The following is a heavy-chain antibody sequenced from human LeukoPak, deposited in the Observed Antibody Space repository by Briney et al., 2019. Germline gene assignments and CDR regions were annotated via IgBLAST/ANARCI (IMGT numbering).Heavy chain of an antibody. D-gene: IGHD3-22*01. Sequence: ASVKVSCKASGFSFTSSAMQWVRQVRGQRLEWIGWIVVGIGNTNYAQKFQERVTITRDMSTSTAYMELSSLRSEDTAVYYCAASSGYYFDYYYYYMDVWGKGTTVTVSS. V-gene: IGHV1-58*02. CDR1: GFSFTSSA. CDR2: IVVGIGNT. CDR3: AASSGYYFDYYYYYMDV. J-gene: IGHJ6*03.